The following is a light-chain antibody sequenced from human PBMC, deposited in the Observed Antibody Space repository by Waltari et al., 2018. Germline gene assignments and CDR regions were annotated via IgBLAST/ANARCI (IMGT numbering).Light chain of an antibody. CDR3: QAWDSSTQVV. CDR2: QDN. Sequence: SYELTQPPSVSVSPGQTASIPCSGDKLGDKYACWYQQKPGQSPVLVIYQDNKRPSGIPERFSGSNSGNTATLTISGTQAMDEADYYCQAWDSSTQVVFGTGTKVTVL. V-gene: IGLV3-1*01. CDR1: KLGDKY. J-gene: IGLJ1*01.